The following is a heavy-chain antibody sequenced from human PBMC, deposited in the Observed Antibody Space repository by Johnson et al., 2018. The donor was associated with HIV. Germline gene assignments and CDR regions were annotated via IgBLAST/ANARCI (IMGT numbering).Heavy chain of an antibody. D-gene: IGHD6-13*01. CDR3: ASRTTIAAAGRGAFDI. V-gene: IGHV3-30-3*01. Sequence: QVQLVESGGGVVQPGRSLRLSCAASGFTFSSYAMHWVRQAPGKGLEWVAVISYDGSNKYYADSVKGRFTISRDNSKNSLYLQMNSLRAEDTAVYYCASRTTIAAAGRGAFDIWGQGTMVTVSS. CDR1: GFTFSSYA. J-gene: IGHJ3*02. CDR2: ISYDGSNK.